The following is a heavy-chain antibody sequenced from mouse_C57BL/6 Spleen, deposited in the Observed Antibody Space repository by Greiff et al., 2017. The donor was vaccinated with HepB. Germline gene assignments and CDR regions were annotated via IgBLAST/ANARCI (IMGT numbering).Heavy chain of an antibody. Sequence: QVQLQQSGPGLVAPSQSLSITCTVSGFSLTSYGVHWVRQPPGKGLEWLVVIWSDGSTTYNSALKSRLSISKDNSKSQVFLKMNSLQTDDTAMYYCARHHWVYYAMDYWGQGTSVTVSS. CDR3: ARHHWVYYAMDY. CDR2: IWSDGST. D-gene: IGHD4-1*01. J-gene: IGHJ4*01. CDR1: GFSLTSYG. V-gene: IGHV2-6-1*01.